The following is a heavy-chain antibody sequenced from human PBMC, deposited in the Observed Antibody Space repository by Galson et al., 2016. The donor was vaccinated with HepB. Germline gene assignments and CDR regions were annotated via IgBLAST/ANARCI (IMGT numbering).Heavy chain of an antibody. CDR3: AKDRGIGYSYGYSSEYYGMDV. D-gene: IGHD5-18*01. J-gene: IGHJ6*02. V-gene: IGHV3-23*01. CDR2: ISGSGGYI. Sequence: SLRLSCAASGFTFNSYCMSWVRQAPGKGLEWVSAISGSGGYICYAGSVKGRFTISRVNSKNTLYLQMNRLRVEGTAVYYCAKDRGIGYSYGYSSEYYGMDVWGPGTTVTVSS. CDR1: GFTFNSYC.